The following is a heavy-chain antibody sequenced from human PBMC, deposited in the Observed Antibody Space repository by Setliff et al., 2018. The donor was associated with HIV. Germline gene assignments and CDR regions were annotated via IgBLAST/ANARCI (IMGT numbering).Heavy chain of an antibody. Sequence: SETLSLTCTVSGGSISSSSYYWGWIRQPPGKGLEWVGSIYYSGSIYYNPSLNSRVTISVDTSKNQFSLKLSSVTAADTAVYYCARGRRSAAAGTRWDYMDVWGKGTTVTVSS. D-gene: IGHD6-13*01. CDR1: GGSISSSSYY. CDR3: ARGRRSAAAGTRWDYMDV. CDR2: IYYSGSI. J-gene: IGHJ6*03. V-gene: IGHV4-39*07.